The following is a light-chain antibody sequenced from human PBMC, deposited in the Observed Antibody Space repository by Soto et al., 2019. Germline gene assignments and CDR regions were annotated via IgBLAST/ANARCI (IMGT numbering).Light chain of an antibody. CDR2: RAS. Sequence: DIQMTQSPSTLSASLGDRVTITCRASRAISDWLAWYQQRPGKAPKLLIYRASRLASGVPSRFSGSGSGTEFTLTISGLQPYDFATYYGQQYNTFSFTFGQGTKLAI. J-gene: IGKJ2*01. CDR1: RAISDW. V-gene: IGKV1-5*03. CDR3: QQYNTFSFT.